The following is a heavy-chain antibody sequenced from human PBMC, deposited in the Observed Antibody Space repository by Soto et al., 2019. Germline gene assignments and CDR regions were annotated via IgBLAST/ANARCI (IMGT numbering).Heavy chain of an antibody. V-gene: IGHV1-8*01. D-gene: IGHD3-9*01. CDR1: GYTFTSYD. Sequence: ASVKVSCKASGYTFTSYDINWVRQATGQGLEWMGWMNPNSGNTGYAQKFQGRVTMTRNTSISTAYMELSSLRSEDTAVYYCASDTDRLTGYYMGKNAFEIWGQGTMVTGSS. J-gene: IGHJ3*02. CDR2: MNPNSGNT. CDR3: ASDTDRLTGYYMGKNAFEI.